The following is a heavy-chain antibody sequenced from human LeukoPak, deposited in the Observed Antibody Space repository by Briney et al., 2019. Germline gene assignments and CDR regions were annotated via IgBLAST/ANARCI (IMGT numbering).Heavy chain of an antibody. Sequence: PGGSLRLSCAASGFTFSNYAMTWVRRAPGKGLEWVSAISSSGGSTFYADSVKGRFTISRDSSNNTLCLQMNGLRAEDTARYYCAKGRSFSTSDAFDTWGQGTMVTVSS. CDR3: AKGRSFSTSDAFDT. D-gene: IGHD2-2*01. J-gene: IGHJ3*02. CDR1: GFTFSNYA. V-gene: IGHV3-23*01. CDR2: ISSSGGST.